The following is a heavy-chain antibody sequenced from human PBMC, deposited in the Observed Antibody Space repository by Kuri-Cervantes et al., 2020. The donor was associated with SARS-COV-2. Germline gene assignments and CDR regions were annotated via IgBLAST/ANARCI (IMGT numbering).Heavy chain of an antibody. CDR1: GGSFSGYY. J-gene: IGHJ5*01. Sequence: SQTLALTCAVYGGSFSGYYWSWIRQPPGKGLEWIGEINHSGSTNYNPSLKSRVTISVDTSKNQFSLKLSSVTAADTAVYYCARPSQARTGWFDPWGQGTTVTVSS. CDR2: INHSGST. CDR3: ARPSQARTGWFDP. V-gene: IGHV4-34*01.